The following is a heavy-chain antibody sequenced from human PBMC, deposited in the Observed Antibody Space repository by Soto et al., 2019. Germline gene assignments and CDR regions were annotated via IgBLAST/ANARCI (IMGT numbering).Heavy chain of an antibody. CDR2: ISGSGGST. Sequence: LRLSCAASGFTFSSYAMSWVRQAPGKGLEWVSAISGSGGSTYYADSVKGRFTISSDNSKNTLYLQMNSLRAEDTAVYYCAKDRPPSYCSGGSCYSRAYFDYWGQGTLVTVSS. J-gene: IGHJ4*02. V-gene: IGHV3-23*01. CDR3: AKDRPPSYCSGGSCYSRAYFDY. D-gene: IGHD2-15*01. CDR1: GFTFSSYA.